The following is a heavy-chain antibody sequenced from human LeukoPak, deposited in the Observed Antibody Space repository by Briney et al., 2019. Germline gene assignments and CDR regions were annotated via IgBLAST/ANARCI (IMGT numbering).Heavy chain of an antibody. CDR3: ARGQWGYDLRHFDL. CDR1: GGSISSYY. Sequence: SETLSLTCTVSGGSISSYYWSWIRQPPGKGLEWIGYIYYSGSTNYNPSLKSRVTISVDTSKNQFSLKLSSVTAADTAVYYRARGQWGYDLRHFDLWGRGTLVTVSS. CDR2: IYYSGST. J-gene: IGHJ2*01. D-gene: IGHD5-12*01. V-gene: IGHV4-59*01.